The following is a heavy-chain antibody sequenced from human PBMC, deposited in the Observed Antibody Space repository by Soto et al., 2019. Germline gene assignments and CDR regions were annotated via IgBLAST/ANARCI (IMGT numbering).Heavy chain of an antibody. CDR2: IIPLFGTA. CDR1: GGIFTNYA. Sequence: RASVKVSCKPSGGIFTNYAFTWVRQAPGQRLEWMGGIIPLFGTANYAQSFQGRVTITADKSTTTVYLEVNSLRSEDTALYYCSAYCSSSNCRASDDYWGQGTLVTVSS. D-gene: IGHD2-2*01. CDR3: SAYCSSSNCRASDDY. V-gene: IGHV1-69*06. J-gene: IGHJ4*02.